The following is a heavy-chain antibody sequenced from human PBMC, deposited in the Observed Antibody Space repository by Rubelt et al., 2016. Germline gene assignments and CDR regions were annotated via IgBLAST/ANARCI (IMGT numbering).Heavy chain of an antibody. CDR1: GGSISSSSYY. CDR3: ATQTGHWPFDY. Sequence: QLQLQESGPGLVKPSETLSLTCTVSGGSISSSSYYWGWFRQPPRKGLEWIGYIYYSGSTNSNPSLKSRVTISVDTSKNQFSLKLSSVTAADTAVYYCATQTGHWPFDYWGQGTLVTVSS. CDR2: IYYSGST. D-gene: IGHD1-1*01. J-gene: IGHJ4*02. V-gene: IGHV4-61*05.